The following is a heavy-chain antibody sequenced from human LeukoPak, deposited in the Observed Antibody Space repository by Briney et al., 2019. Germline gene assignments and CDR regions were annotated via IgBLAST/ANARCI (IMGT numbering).Heavy chain of an antibody. J-gene: IGHJ4*02. CDR1: GFTFSDYS. CDR2: ISSSSRTI. D-gene: IGHD6-13*01. Sequence: GGSLRLSCAASGFTFSDYSMNWVRQAPGKGLEWLSYISSSSRTIYYADSVRGRFTVSRDNAKDSLYLQLNSLRAEDTAVYYCARASTDRSRWYFDYWGQGTLVAVSS. CDR3: ARASTDRSRWYFDY. V-gene: IGHV3-48*01.